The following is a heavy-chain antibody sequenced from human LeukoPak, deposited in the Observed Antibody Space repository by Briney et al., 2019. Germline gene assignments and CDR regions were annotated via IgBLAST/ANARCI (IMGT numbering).Heavy chain of an antibody. Sequence: PGRSLRLSCAASGFTFSSYGMHWVRQAPGKGLEWVAVIWYGGSNKYYADSVKGRFTISRDNSKNTLYLQMNSLRAEDTALYYCAKDIHLIGQLVRSAFDIWGQGTMVTVSS. J-gene: IGHJ3*02. D-gene: IGHD6-13*01. CDR1: GFTFSSYG. CDR3: AKDIHLIGQLVRSAFDI. V-gene: IGHV3-30*18. CDR2: IWYGGSNK.